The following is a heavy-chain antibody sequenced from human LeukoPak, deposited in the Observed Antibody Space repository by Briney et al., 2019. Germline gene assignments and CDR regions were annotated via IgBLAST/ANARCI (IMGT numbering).Heavy chain of an antibody. CDR3: ARHPSAEDIAATIYPDY. V-gene: IGHV5-51*01. CDR1: GYSFTSYW. CDR2: IYPGDSAT. J-gene: IGHJ4*02. Sequence: GESLKISCKGSGYSFTSYWIGWVRQMPGKGLEWMGIIYPGDSATRYSPSFQGQVTISADKSISTAYLQWSSLKASDTAMYYCARHPSAEDIAATIYPDYWGQGTLVTVSS. D-gene: IGHD5-12*01.